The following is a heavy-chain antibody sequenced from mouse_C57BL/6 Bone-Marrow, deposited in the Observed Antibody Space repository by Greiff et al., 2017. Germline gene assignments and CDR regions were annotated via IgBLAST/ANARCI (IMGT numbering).Heavy chain of an antibody. V-gene: IGHV5-6*01. CDR1: GFTFSSYG. Sequence: EVQGVESGGDLVKPGGSLKLSCAASGFTFSSYGMSWVRQTPDKRLEWVATISSGGSYTYYPDSVKGRFTISRDNAKNTLYLQMSSLKSEDTAMYYCASFSPWYFDVWGTGTTVTVSS. CDR3: ASFSPWYFDV. J-gene: IGHJ1*03. CDR2: ISSGGSYT.